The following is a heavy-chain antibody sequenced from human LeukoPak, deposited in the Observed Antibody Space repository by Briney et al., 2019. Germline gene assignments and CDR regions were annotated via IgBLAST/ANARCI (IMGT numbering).Heavy chain of an antibody. CDR2: IWYDGSNK. D-gene: IGHD4-17*01. V-gene: IGHV3-30*02. CDR1: GFTFSSYG. CDR3: AKDGDSYYYYYGMDV. J-gene: IGHJ6*02. Sequence: PGGSLRLSCAASGFTFSSYGMHWVRQAPGKGLEWVAVIWYDGSNKYYADSVKGRFTISRDNSKNTLYLQMNSLRAEDTAVYYCAKDGDSYYYYYGMDVWGQGTTVTVSS.